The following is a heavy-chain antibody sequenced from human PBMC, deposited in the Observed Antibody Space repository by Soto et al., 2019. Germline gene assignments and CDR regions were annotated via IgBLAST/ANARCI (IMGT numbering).Heavy chain of an antibody. CDR3: ARSEYSSSSWYFDL. CDR1: GGSISSSNW. J-gene: IGHJ2*01. Sequence: PSETLSLTCAVSGGSISSSNWWSCVRQPPGKGLEWIGEIYHSGSTNYNPSLKSRVAISVDKSKNQFSLKLSSVTAADTAVYYCARSEYSSSSWYFDLWGRGTLVTVSS. V-gene: IGHV4-4*02. CDR2: IYHSGST. D-gene: IGHD6-6*01.